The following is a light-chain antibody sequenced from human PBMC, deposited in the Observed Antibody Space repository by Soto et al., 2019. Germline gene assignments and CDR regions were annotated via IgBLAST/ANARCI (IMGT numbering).Light chain of an antibody. V-gene: IGKV1-5*01. CDR2: DAS. J-gene: IGKJ1*01. Sequence: DIQMTQSPSTLSASVGDRVTITCRASQSISSWLAWYQKKPGKAPKLLIYDASSLESGVPSRFSGSGSGTEFTLTISSLQTDDFATYYCQQYNSYPWTFGQGTKVEIK. CDR1: QSISSW. CDR3: QQYNSYPWT.